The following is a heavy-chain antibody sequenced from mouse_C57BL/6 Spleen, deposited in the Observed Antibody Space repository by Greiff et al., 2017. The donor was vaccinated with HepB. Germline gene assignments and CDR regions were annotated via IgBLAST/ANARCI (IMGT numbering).Heavy chain of an antibody. V-gene: IGHV1-59*01. CDR2: IDPSDSYT. CDR1: GYTFTSYW. D-gene: IGHD3-2*02. Sequence: QVQLQQPGAELVRPGTSVKLSCKASGYTFTSYWMHWVKQRPGQGLEWIGVIDPSDSYTNYNQKFKGKATLTVDTSSSTAYMQLSSLTSEDSAVYYCARSRSSGYLDYWGQGTTLTVSS. J-gene: IGHJ2*01. CDR3: ARSRSSGYLDY.